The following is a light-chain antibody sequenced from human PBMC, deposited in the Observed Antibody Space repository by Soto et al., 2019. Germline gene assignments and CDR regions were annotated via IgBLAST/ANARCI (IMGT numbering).Light chain of an antibody. J-gene: IGKJ1*01. CDR2: AAS. Sequence: DIQMTQSPSSLSATVEDRVIITCRASHSISNHLNWYQQKPGKAPKLLIFAASSLQSGVPSRFSGSGSGTDFTLTISSVQPEDFATYYCQQSYSTLRTFGQGTKVDIK. CDR3: QQSYSTLRT. V-gene: IGKV1-39*01. CDR1: HSISNH.